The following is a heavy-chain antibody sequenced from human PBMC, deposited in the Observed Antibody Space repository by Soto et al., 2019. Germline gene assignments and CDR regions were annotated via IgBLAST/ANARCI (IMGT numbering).Heavy chain of an antibody. V-gene: IGHV3-15*07. Sequence: PGGSLRLSCAASGFTFSNAWVNWVRQAPGKGLEWVGRIKSKTDGGTTDYAAPVKGRFTISRDDSKSTLYLQMNSLKTEDTAVYYCTTVTYYDFWSGYYTSSWTSGMDVWGQGTTVTVSS. D-gene: IGHD3-3*01. CDR2: IKSKTDGGTT. CDR1: GFTFSNAW. CDR3: TTVTYYDFWSGYYTSSWTSGMDV. J-gene: IGHJ6*02.